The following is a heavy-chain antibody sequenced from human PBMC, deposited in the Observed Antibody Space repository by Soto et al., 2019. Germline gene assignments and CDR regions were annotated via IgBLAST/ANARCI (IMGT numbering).Heavy chain of an antibody. CDR2: ISGSGGST. CDR1: GFTFSSYA. V-gene: IGHV3-23*01. J-gene: IGHJ4*02. D-gene: IGHD2-2*01. Sequence: EVQLLESGGGLVQPGGSPRLSCAASGFTFSSYAMGWVRQAPGKGLEWVSAISGSGGSTYYADSVKGRFTITRDNSKNMLYVQMNRLRAEDTAVYYCARVPRVTRYYFDYWGQGTLVTVSS. CDR3: ARVPRVTRYYFDY.